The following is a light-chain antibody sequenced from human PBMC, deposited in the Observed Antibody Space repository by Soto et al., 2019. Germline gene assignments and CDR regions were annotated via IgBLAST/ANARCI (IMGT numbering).Light chain of an antibody. CDR2: DAS. Sequence: QVTQSPTSPAASVGERVTIHCPARQEHSHFLKWYQQKPRKTPKLLIYDASNLETGVPSRFSGSGSGSDFTFTISSLQPEDIATYYCQQYDNLPITFGQGTRLEIK. CDR3: QQYDNLPIT. V-gene: IGKV1-33*01. CDR1: QEHSHF. J-gene: IGKJ5*01.